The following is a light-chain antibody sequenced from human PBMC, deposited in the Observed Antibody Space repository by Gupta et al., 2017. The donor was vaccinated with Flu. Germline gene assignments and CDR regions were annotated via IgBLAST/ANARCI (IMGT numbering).Light chain of an antibody. CDR1: QNIKNF. CDR3: LQSYTTALT. V-gene: IGKV1-39*01. J-gene: IGKJ4*01. CDR2: SAS. Sequence: DIQMTQSPSSLSASVGDRVMITCRASQNIKNFLKWLQQKPGKAPKVLIYSASNLQSGVPSRFSGSGSGTDFTLTISNLQPEDFATYYYLQSYTTALTFGGGTTVEI.